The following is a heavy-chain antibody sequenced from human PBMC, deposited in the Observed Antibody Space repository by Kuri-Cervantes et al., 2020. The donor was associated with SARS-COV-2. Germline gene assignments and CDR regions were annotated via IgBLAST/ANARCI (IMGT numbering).Heavy chain of an antibody. D-gene: IGHD3-3*01. V-gene: IGHV4-34*01. J-gene: IGHJ4*02. CDR3: ARRSTSITIFGVVNINPFDY. Sequence: CAVYGGSFSGYYWSWIRQPPGKGLEWIGELNHSGSTNYNPSLKSRVTISVDTSKNQFSLKLSSVTAADTAVYYCARRSTSITIFGVVNINPFDYWGQGTLVTVSS. CDR1: GGSFSGYY. CDR2: LNHSGST.